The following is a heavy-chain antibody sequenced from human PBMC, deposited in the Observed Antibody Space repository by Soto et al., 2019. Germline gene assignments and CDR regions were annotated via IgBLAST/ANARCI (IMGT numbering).Heavy chain of an antibody. J-gene: IGHJ6*02. CDR3: AHRQAVAGTGGVVDYYGMDV. Sequence: SGPTLVKPTQTLTLTCTFSGFSLSTSGVGVGWIRQPPGKALEWLALIYWNDDKRYSPSLKSRLTITKDTSKNQVVLTMTNMDPVDTATYYCAHRQAVAGTGGVVDYYGMDVWGQGTTVTVSS. CDR1: GFSLSTSGVG. D-gene: IGHD6-19*01. V-gene: IGHV2-5*01. CDR2: IYWNDDK.